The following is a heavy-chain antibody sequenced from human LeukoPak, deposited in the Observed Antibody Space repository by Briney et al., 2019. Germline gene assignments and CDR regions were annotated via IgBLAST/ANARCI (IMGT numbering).Heavy chain of an antibody. CDR1: VYTFTSYG. CDR2: ISGSNGNT. V-gene: IGHV1-18*01. J-gene: IGHJ4*02. D-gene: IGHD6-13*01. CDR3: ARYPLSYSSNWHYYFDY. Sequence: ASVKVSCKASVYTFTSYGVSWVRQAPGQGLEWMGWISGSNGNTNNAQKVQGRVTMTTDTSTSTAYMELRSLRSDDTAVYYCARYPLSYSSNWHYYFDYWGQGTLLTVSS.